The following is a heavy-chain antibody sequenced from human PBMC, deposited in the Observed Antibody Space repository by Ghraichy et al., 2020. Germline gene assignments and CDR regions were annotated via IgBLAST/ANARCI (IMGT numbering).Heavy chain of an antibody. CDR3: ARYPGEYYFGY. V-gene: IGHV3-7*01. Sequence: LSLTCAASGFTFSSYWMSWVRQAPGKGLEWVANIYQDGSEKYYVDSVKGRFTISRDNAKNSLYLQMNSLRAEDTAVYYCARYPGEYYFGYWGQGTLVTVSS. J-gene: IGHJ4*02. CDR1: GFTFSSYW. CDR2: IYQDGSEK.